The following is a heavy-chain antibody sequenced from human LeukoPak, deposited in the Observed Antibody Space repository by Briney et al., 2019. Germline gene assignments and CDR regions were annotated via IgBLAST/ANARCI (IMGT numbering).Heavy chain of an antibody. Sequence: PGGSLRLSCAASGFTVSSNYMSWVRQAPGKGLEWVSFIYSGGSTYYADSVKGRFTISRDNSKNTLYLQMNSLRAEDTAGYYCASGLSGWPYFDYWGQGTLVTVSS. V-gene: IGHV3-66*01. CDR3: ASGLSGWPYFDY. D-gene: IGHD6-25*01. J-gene: IGHJ4*02. CDR2: IYSGGST. CDR1: GFTVSSNY.